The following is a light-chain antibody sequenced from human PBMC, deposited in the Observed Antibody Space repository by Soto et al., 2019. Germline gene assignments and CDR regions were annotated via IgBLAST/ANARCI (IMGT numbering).Light chain of an antibody. Sequence: DIHLTLSASSLSADVDDRVTITCRASQAILTYLNWIQQKAGKAPEVLIYDASGLRSGVPSRFTGSGSATDFTLTITSLQREDAGTYFCQQTFSPDVTFGGGTKVDIK. CDR2: DAS. J-gene: IGKJ4*01. V-gene: IGKV1-39*01. CDR1: QAILTY. CDR3: QQTFSPDVT.